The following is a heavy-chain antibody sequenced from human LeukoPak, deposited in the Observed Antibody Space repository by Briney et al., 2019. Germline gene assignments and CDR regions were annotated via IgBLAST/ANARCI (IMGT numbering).Heavy chain of an antibody. D-gene: IGHD6-6*01. Sequence: GGSLRLSCAASGFTFSSYSMNWVRQAPGKGLEWASSISSSSSYIYYADSVKGRFTISRDNAKNSLYLQMNSLRAEDTAVYYCARDLSYSSSSGGAFDIWGQGTMVTVSS. CDR3: ARDLSYSSSSGGAFDI. CDR1: GFTFSSYS. J-gene: IGHJ3*02. CDR2: ISSSSSYI. V-gene: IGHV3-21*01.